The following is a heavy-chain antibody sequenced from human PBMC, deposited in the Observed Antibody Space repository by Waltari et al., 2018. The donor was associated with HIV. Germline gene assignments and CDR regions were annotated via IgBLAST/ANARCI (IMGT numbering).Heavy chain of an antibody. J-gene: IGHJ3*02. CDR3: ARDRALLRLGELSPGAFDI. CDR1: GGSNSSSSYY. Sequence: QLQLQESGPGLVKRSETLSPNGTVSGGSNSSSSYYWGWIRQPPGKRLGWIGSIYYSGSTYYNPARKSRVTISVDTSKNQFSLKLSSVTAAYTAVYYCARDRALLRLGELSPGAFDIWGQGTMVTVSS. D-gene: IGHD3-16*02. V-gene: IGHV4-39*07. CDR2: IYYSGST.